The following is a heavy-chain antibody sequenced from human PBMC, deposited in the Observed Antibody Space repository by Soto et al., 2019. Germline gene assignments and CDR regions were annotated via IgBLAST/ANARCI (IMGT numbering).Heavy chain of an antibody. J-gene: IGHJ4*02. V-gene: IGHV1-3*01. D-gene: IGHD5-12*01. CDR1: GYTFTSYA. CDR3: ARDSGYDIIPSY. Sequence: ASVKVSCKASGYTFTSYAMHWVRQAPGQRLEWMGWINAGNGNTKYSQKFQGRVTITRDTSASTAYMELSSLRSEDTAVYYCARDSGYDIIPSYWGQGTLVTVSS. CDR2: INAGNGNT.